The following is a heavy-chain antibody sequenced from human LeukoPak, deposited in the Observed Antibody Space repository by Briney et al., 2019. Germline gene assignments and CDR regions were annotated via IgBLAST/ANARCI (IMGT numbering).Heavy chain of an antibody. J-gene: IGHJ4*02. CDR2: IYPGDSDT. CDR1: GYGFTSYW. CDR3: ARQTSPGGSYYGPLGY. D-gene: IGHD1-26*01. V-gene: IGHV5-51*01. Sequence: GESLKISCKGSGYGFTSYWIGWVRQMPVKGLEWMGIIYPGDSDTRYSPSFQGQVTISADKSISTAYLQWSSLKASDTAMYYCARQTSPGGSYYGPLGYWGQGTLVTVSS.